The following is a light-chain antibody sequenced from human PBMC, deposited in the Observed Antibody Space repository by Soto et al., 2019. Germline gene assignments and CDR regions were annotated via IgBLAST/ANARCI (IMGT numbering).Light chain of an antibody. CDR2: GAS. V-gene: IGKV3-20*01. CDR1: QSVSSSY. J-gene: IGKJ1*01. CDR3: QQYEWWWT. Sequence: EIVLTQSPGTLSLSPGERATLSCRASQSVSSSYLAWYQQKPGQAPRLLIYGASSRATGIPDRFSGGGSGTELTLTISSLQSEDSALYYCQQYEWWWTFDQGTKVDI.